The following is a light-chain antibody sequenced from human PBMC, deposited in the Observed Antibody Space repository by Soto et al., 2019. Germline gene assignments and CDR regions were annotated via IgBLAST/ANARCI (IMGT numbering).Light chain of an antibody. CDR1: QRVTRY. Sequence: EIVLTQSPSRLSLSPGERATRSCRASQRVTRYLAWYQQKPGQAPRLLIYEASTRRIGIPARFSGSGSGTDFTLTITSLEAEDFAVYYSHPCATWALTFGGGP. CDR3: HPCATWALT. CDR2: EAS. J-gene: IGKJ4*01. V-gene: IGKV3-11*01.